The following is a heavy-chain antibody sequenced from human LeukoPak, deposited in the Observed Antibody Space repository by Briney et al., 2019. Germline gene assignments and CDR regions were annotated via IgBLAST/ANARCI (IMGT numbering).Heavy chain of an antibody. J-gene: IGHJ4*02. Sequence: PGGSLRLSCAASGFTFDDYGMSWVRQAPGKGLVWVSLIDSDETSTTYVDSVKGRFTISRDNAKNTLYLQMNSLRADDTAVYYCARDGGYCTNGVCCFDYWGQGTLVTVSS. CDR1: GFTFDDYG. V-gene: IGHV3-74*01. CDR2: IDSDETST. D-gene: IGHD2-8*01. CDR3: ARDGGYCTNGVCCFDY.